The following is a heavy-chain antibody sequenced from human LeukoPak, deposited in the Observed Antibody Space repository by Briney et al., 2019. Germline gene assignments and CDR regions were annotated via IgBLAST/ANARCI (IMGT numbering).Heavy chain of an antibody. CDR3: AREGNILTGYYEGYYFDY. J-gene: IGHJ4*02. D-gene: IGHD3-9*01. CDR1: GFTVSSNY. Sequence: GSLRLSCAASGFTVSSNYMTWVRQAPGKGLEWVSVIYSGGSTYYADSVKGRFTISRDNSKNTLYLQMNSLRAEDTAVYYCAREGNILTGYYEGYYFDYWGQGTLVTVSS. CDR2: IYSGGST. V-gene: IGHV3-66*01.